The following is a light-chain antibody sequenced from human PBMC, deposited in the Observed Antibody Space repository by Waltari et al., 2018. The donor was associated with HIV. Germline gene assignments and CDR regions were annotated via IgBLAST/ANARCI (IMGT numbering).Light chain of an antibody. CDR1: QSISSW. V-gene: IGKV1-5*03. CDR3: QQYNSYSTWT. Sequence: SASVGDRVTITCRASQSISSWLAWYQQKPGKAPKLLIYKASSLESGVPSRFSGSGSGTEFALTISSLQPDDFATYYCQQYNSYSTWTFGQGTKVEIK. CDR2: KAS. J-gene: IGKJ1*01.